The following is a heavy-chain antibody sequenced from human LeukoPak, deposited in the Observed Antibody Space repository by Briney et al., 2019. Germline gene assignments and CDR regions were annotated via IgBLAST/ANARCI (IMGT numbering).Heavy chain of an antibody. D-gene: IGHD3-10*01. J-gene: IGHJ4*02. CDR2: IYYSGST. CDR3: ARDPGVGMVRGIIGFHFDY. CDR1: GASISSYY. V-gene: IGHV4-59*01. Sequence: PSETLSLTCTVSGASISSYYWSWIRQPPGKGLEWIGYIYYSGSTTYNPSLRSRVTISGDTSKNQFSLKVSSVTAADTAVYYCARDPGVGMVRGIIGFHFDYWGQGNLVTVSS.